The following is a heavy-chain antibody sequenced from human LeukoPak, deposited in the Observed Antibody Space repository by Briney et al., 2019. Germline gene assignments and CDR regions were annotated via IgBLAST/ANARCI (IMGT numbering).Heavy chain of an antibody. V-gene: IGHV4-38-2*02. CDR2: IYHSGTT. J-gene: IGHJ3*01. D-gene: IGHD6-13*01. CDR1: GYSISSGYY. Sequence: SETLSLTCTVSGYSISSGYYWGWIRQPPGKGLERIGNIYHSGTTYYNPSLKSRVTISVDTSKNQFSLKLSSVTAADTAVYYCARDTIAPNDAFDVWGQGTMVTVSS. CDR3: ARDTIAPNDAFDV.